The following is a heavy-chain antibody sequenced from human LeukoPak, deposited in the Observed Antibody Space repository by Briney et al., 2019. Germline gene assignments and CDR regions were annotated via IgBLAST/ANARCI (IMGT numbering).Heavy chain of an antibody. CDR3: ARDQPMATINLFDY. CDR1: GFSFSTYG. V-gene: IGHV3-33*01. J-gene: IGHJ4*02. D-gene: IGHD5-24*01. CDR2: IGYDGSNK. Sequence: GGSLRLSCAASGFSFSTYGMHWVRQAPGKGLEWVAVIGYDGSNKNYADSVKGRFTISRDNSKNTLYLQMNSLRAEDTAVYYCARDQPMATINLFDYWGQGTLVTVSS.